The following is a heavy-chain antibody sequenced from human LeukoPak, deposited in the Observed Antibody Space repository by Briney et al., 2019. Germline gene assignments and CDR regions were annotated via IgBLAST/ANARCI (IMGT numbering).Heavy chain of an antibody. D-gene: IGHD6-13*01. J-gene: IGHJ5*02. CDR1: GYTFTSYG. CDR3: ARDTGYSSSWYHRFDP. CDR2: ISAYNGNT. V-gene: IGHV1-18*01. Sequence: ASVKVSCKASGYTFTSYGISWLRQAPGQGLEWMGWISAYNGNTNYAQKLQGRGTMTTDTSTSTAYMELRSLRSDDTAVYYCARDTGYSSSWYHRFDPWGQGTLVTVSS.